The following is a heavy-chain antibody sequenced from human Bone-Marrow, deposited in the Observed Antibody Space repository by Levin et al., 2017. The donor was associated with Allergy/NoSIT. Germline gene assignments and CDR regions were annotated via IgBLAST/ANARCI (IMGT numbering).Heavy chain of an antibody. V-gene: IGHV3-21*01. Sequence: GGSLRLSCAASGFTFRTYSMNWVRQAPGKGLEWVSSISTASSYIGYADSVKGRFTISRDNAKNSLWLQMNSLRAEDTAVYYCARRTRYYYGMDVWGQGTTVIVS. CDR2: ISTASSYI. CDR3: ARRTRYYYGMDV. D-gene: IGHD3/OR15-3a*01. CDR1: GFTFRTYS. J-gene: IGHJ6*02.